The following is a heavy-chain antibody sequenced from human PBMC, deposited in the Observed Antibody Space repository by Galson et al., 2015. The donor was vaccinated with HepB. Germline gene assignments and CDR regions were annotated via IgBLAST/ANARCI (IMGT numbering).Heavy chain of an antibody. CDR2: IRSKANNYAT. CDR1: GFTFSGSA. J-gene: IGHJ4*02. V-gene: IGHV3-73*01. CDR3: ARGAGVATNGDY. Sequence: SLRLSCAASGFTFSGSAMHWVRQASGRGLEWVGRIRSKANNYATTYAASVKGRFTISRDDSKNTAYLQMNSLKSEDTAVYYCARGAGVATNGDYWGQGTLVTVSS. D-gene: IGHD4-23*01.